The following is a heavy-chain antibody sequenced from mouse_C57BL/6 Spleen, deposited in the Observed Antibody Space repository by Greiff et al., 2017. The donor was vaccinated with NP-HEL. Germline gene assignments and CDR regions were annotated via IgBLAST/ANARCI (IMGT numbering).Heavy chain of an antibody. J-gene: IGHJ3*01. CDR1: GFTFSSYA. V-gene: IGHV5-4*01. Sequence: EVQLVESGGGLVKPGGSLKLSCAASGFTFSSYAMSWVRQTPEKRLEWVATISDGGSYTYYPDNVKGRFTISRDNAKNNLYLQMSHLKSEDTAMYYCARWGALRGFAYWGQGTLVTVSA. CDR3: ARWGALRGFAY. CDR2: ISDGGSYT.